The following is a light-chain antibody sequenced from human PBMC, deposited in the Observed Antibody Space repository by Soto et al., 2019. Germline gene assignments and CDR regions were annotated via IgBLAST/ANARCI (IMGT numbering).Light chain of an antibody. J-gene: IGKJ4*01. CDR2: LGS. V-gene: IGKV2-28*01. CDR3: MQALETPLT. Sequence: DIVMTQSPLFLSVTPGEPASISCRSSQSLLHDNGFNFLNWYLQKPGQSPQIXISLGSSRASGVPDRFSGSASGRDFTLLISRVEAEDVAVFYCMQALETPLTFGGGTKVDIK. CDR1: QSLLHDNGFNF.